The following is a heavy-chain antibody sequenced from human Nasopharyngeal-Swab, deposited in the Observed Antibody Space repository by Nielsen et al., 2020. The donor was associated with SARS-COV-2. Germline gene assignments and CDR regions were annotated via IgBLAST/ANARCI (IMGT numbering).Heavy chain of an antibody. V-gene: IGHV1-2*02. Sequence: AAVKVSCKTSGYTVTDYYIHWVRQVPGQGLEWVGCINPYNGDTFYAQNFQGRVTVTRDTSRSTAYIDLSRLRSDDTAVYYCARDYYDNYDSDFWGQGTLVTVSS. D-gene: IGHD3-22*01. J-gene: IGHJ4*02. CDR1: GYTVTDYY. CDR2: INPYNGDT. CDR3: ARDYYDNYDSDF.